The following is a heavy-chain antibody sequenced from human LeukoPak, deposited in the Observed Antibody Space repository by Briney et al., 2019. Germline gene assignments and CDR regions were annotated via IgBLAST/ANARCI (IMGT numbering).Heavy chain of an antibody. CDR3: ARASIRFLEWLTDYYYYMDV. CDR2: INPSGGST. V-gene: IGHV1-46*01. Sequence: GASVKVSCKASGYTFTSYYMHWVRQAPGQGLEWMGIINPSGGSTSYAQKFQGRVTMTRDMSTSTVYMELSSLRSEDTAVYYCARASIRFLEWLTDYYYYMDVWGKGTTVTVSS. D-gene: IGHD3-3*01. CDR1: GYTFTSYY. J-gene: IGHJ6*03.